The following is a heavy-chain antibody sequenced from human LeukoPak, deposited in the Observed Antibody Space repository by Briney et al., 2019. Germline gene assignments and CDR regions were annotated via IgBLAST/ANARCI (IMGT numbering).Heavy chain of an antibody. CDR1: GFTFSSYS. CDR2: ISSSSYI. J-gene: IGHJ5*02. Sequence: GGSLRLSCAASGFTFSSYSMTWVRQAPGKGLEWVSSISSSSYIYYADSVKGRFTISRDNAKNSLYLQMNSLRAEDTAVYYCARDRGQWLRLRGWFDPWGQGTLVTVSS. D-gene: IGHD5-12*01. V-gene: IGHV3-21*01. CDR3: ARDRGQWLRLRGWFDP.